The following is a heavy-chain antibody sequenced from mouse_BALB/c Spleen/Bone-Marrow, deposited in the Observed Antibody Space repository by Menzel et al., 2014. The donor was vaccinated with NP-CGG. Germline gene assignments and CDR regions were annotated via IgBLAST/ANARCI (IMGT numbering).Heavy chain of an antibody. Sequence: VQLQQPGAELVKPGASVKLSCTASGFNIKDTYMHWVKQRPEQGLEWIGRIDPANGNTKYDPKFQGKATITADTSSNTAYLQLSSLTSEDTAVYHCAMYYYGSSLFAYWGQGTLVTVSA. J-gene: IGHJ3*01. CDR3: AMYYYGSSLFAY. CDR1: GFNIKDTY. CDR2: IDPANGNT. V-gene: IGHV14-3*02. D-gene: IGHD1-1*01.